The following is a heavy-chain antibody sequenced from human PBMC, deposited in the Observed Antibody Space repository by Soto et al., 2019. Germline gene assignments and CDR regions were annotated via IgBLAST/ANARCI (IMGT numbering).Heavy chain of an antibody. J-gene: IGHJ4*02. V-gene: IGHV4-30-2*03. CDR1: GGSISSGGYS. CDR2: IYYSGST. Sequence: SETLSLTCAVSGGSISSGGYSWSWIRQPPGKGLEWIGSIYYSGSTYYNPSLKSRVTISVDTSKNQFSLKLSSVTAADTAVYYCARHVATVTIDYWGQGTLVTVSS. D-gene: IGHD4-17*01. CDR3: ARHVATVTIDY.